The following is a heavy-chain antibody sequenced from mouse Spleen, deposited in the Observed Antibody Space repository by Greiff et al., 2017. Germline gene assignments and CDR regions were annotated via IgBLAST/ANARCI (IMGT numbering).Heavy chain of an antibody. V-gene: IGHV1-69*02. J-gene: IGHJ2*01. CDR2: IYPSDSYT. CDR3: TRWDY. CDR1: GYTFTSYW. Sequence: QVQLQQPGAELVRPGASVKLSCKASGYTFTSYWINWVKQRPGQGLEWIGNIYPSDSYTNYNQKFKDKATLTVDKSSSTAYMQLSSPTSEDSAVYYCTRWDYWGQGTTLTVSS.